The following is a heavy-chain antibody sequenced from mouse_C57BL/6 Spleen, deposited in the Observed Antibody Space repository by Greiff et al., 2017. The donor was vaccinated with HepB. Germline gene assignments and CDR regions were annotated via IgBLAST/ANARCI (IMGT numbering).Heavy chain of an antibody. CDR2: INPSTGGT. V-gene: IGHV1-42*01. CDR1: GYSFTGYY. J-gene: IGHJ4*01. Sequence: EVQLQESGPELVKPGASVKISCKASGYSFTGYYMNWVKQSPEKSLEWIGEINPSTGGTTYNQKFKAKATLTVDKSSSTAYMQLKSLTSEDSAVYYCARHSGTGAMDYWGQGTSVTVSS. D-gene: IGHD4-1*01. CDR3: ARHSGTGAMDY.